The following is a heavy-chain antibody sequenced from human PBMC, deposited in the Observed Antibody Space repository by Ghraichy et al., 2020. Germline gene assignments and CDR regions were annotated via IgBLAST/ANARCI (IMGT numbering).Heavy chain of an antibody. Sequence: ASVKVSCKTSTSTFIPYSLHEIPHAPCQVPEWMGWINSNSGGTNYAQKFQGRVTMTRDTSISTAYMELSRLRSDDTAVYYCARDRDDNGWYFYYDFWGQGTLVTVSS. CDR3: ARDRDDNGWYFYYDF. V-gene: IGHV1-2*02. CDR2: INSNSGGT. CDR1: TSTFIPYS. J-gene: IGHJ4*02. D-gene: IGHD6-19*01.